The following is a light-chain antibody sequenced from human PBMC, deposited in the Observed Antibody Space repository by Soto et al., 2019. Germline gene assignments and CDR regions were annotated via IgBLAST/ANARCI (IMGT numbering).Light chain of an antibody. CDR3: SSYTGSRTLYV. V-gene: IGLV2-14*01. CDR1: SSDVGSQNS. CDR2: AVS. J-gene: IGLJ1*01. Sequence: QSALTQPASVSGSPGQSITISCTGTSSDVGSQNSVSWYQQHPGKAPKLMIFAVSDRPSGVSNRFSGSKSGNTASLTISGPQADDEADYYCSSYTGSRTLYVYGTRSKVTV.